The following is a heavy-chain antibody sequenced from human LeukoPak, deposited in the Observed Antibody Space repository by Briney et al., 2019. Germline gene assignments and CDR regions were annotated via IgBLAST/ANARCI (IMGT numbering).Heavy chain of an antibody. J-gene: IGHJ4*02. V-gene: IGHV3-33*01. D-gene: IGHD3-22*01. Sequence: PGRSLRLSCTASGLIFRSYDMHWVRQAPGKGLEWVAFIGYDGSRKYYADSVKGRFTISRDNSKNTLYLQINSLRAEDTSVYYCARDLHEYFYDSGGLHYWGQGTLVTVSS. CDR1: GLIFRSYD. CDR2: IGYDGSRK. CDR3: ARDLHEYFYDSGGLHY.